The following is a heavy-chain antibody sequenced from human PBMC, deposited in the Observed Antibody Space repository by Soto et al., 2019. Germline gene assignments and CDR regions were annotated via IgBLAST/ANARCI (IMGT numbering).Heavy chain of an antibody. V-gene: IGHV3-21*01. Sequence: GGSLRLSCAASGFTFSSYSMNWVRQAPGKGLEWVSSISSSSSYIYYADSVKGRFTISRDNAKNSLYLQMNGLRAEDQAVYYVARDRWDYGDAWYAFDIWGQGTMVTVSS. CDR1: GFTFSSYS. D-gene: IGHD4-17*01. CDR3: ARDRWDYGDAWYAFDI. CDR2: ISSSSSYI. J-gene: IGHJ3*02.